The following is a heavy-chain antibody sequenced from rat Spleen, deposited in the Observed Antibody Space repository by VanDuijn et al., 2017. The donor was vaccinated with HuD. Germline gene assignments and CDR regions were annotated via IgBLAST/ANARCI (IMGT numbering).Heavy chain of an antibody. CDR2: ISYDGSST. CDR3: TRAYPGPRGDY. Sequence: EVQLVESDGGLVQPGRSLELSCAASGFTFSDYYMAWVRQAPTTGLEWVASISYDGSSTYYRESVKGRFTISRDNAKSTLYLQMDSLRSEDTATYYCTRAYPGPRGDYWGQGVMVTVSS. D-gene: IGHD1-4*01. V-gene: IGHV5-29*01. CDR1: GFTFSDYY. J-gene: IGHJ2*01.